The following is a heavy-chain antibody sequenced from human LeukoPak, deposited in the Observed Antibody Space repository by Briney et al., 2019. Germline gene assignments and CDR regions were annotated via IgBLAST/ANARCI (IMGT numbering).Heavy chain of an antibody. CDR3: ARVIGSFNLAFYAFDI. CDR1: GGSISGSSYY. V-gene: IGHV4-39*07. Sequence: SETLSLTCTVSGGSISGSSYYWGWIRQPPGKGLEWIGSIYYSGSTYYNPSLKSRVTISVDTSKNQFSLKLSSVTAADTAVYYCARVIGSFNLAFYAFDIWGQGTMVTVSS. J-gene: IGHJ3*02. CDR2: IYYSGST. D-gene: IGHD3-10*01.